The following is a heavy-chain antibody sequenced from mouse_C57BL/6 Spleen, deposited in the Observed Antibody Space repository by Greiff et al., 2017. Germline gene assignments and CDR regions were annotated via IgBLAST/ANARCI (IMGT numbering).Heavy chain of an antibody. CDR3: ARSWAGNHGYFDV. CDR2: IYPSDSET. CDR1: GYTFTSYW. D-gene: IGHD2-1*01. Sequence: QVQLQQPGAELVRPGSSVKLSCKASGYTFTSYWMDWVKQRPGQGLEWIGNIYPSDSETHYNQKFKDKATLTVDKSSSTAYMQLSSLTSEDSAVYCCARSWAGNHGYFDVWGTGTTVTVSS. J-gene: IGHJ1*03. V-gene: IGHV1-61*01.